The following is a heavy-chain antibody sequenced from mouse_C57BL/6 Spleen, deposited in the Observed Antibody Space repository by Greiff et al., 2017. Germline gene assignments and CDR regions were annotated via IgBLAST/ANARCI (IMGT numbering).Heavy chain of an antibody. V-gene: IGHV1-54*01. Sequence: QVQLKQSGAELVRPGTSVKVSCKASGYAFTNYLIEWVKQRPGPGLEWIGVINPGSGGTNYNEKFKGKATLTADKSSSTAYMQLSSLTSEDSAVYFCARGNYVAYWGQGTLVTVSA. D-gene: IGHD2-1*01. CDR3: ARGNYVAY. CDR2: INPGSGGT. J-gene: IGHJ3*01. CDR1: GYAFTNYL.